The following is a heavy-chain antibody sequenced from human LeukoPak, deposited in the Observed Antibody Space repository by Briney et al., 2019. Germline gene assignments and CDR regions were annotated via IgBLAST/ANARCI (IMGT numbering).Heavy chain of an antibody. D-gene: IGHD2-2*01. V-gene: IGHV4-59*08. CDR1: GGSISSYY. CDR3: ARGGGDIVVVPAAPYFDY. Sequence: SETLSLTCTVSGGSISSYYWSWIRQPPGKGLEWIRYIYYSGSTNYNPSLKSRVTISVDTSKNQFSLKLSSVTAADTAVYYCARGGGDIVVVPAAPYFDYWGQGTLVTVSS. CDR2: IYYSGST. J-gene: IGHJ4*02.